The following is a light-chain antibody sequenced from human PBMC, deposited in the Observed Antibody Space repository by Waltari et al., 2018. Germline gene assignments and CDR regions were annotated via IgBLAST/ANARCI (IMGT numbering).Light chain of an antibody. J-gene: IGKJ1*01. Sequence: DIVLTQSPGTLSLSPGDSATLPCRTSQSVTRALAWYQQKPGQAPRLPIYGASNRATGIPDRFSGSGSGTDFSLTISSLEPEDFAVYYCQHYLRLPVTFGQGTKVEVK. CDR1: QSVTRA. CDR2: GAS. CDR3: QHYLRLPVT. V-gene: IGKV3-20*01.